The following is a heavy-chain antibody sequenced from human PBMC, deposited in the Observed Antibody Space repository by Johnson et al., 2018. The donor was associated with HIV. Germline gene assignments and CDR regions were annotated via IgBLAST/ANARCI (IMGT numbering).Heavy chain of an antibody. Sequence: QVQLVESGGGVVQPGRSLRLSCAASGFTFSSYAMHWVRQAPGKGLEWVAVISYDGSNNYYADSVKGRFTISRDNSKNTLYLQMNSLRAEDTAVYYCASFAAAGDAFDIWGQGTMVTVSS. CDR2: ISYDGSNN. D-gene: IGHD6-13*01. V-gene: IGHV3-30-3*01. CDR1: GFTFSSYA. CDR3: ASFAAAGDAFDI. J-gene: IGHJ3*02.